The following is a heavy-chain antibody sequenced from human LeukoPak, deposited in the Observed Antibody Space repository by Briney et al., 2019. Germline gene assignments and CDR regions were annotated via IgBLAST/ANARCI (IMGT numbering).Heavy chain of an antibody. J-gene: IGHJ5*02. D-gene: IGHD3-22*01. CDR3: ARGGYYNTSGYHYVQAFDP. CDR1: GYTFTDDY. V-gene: IGHV1-2*02. CDR2: IHPNSGVT. Sequence: GASVKVSCKASGYTFTDDYIHWVRQAPGQGLEWMGWIHPNSGVTNSAQQLQGRVTMTRDTSITTVNLELNRLRSDDTAVYYCARGGYYNTSGYHYVQAFDPWGQGTLVTVSS.